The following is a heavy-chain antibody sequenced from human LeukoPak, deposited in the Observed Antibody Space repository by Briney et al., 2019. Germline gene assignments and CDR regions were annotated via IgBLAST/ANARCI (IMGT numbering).Heavy chain of an antibody. CDR1: GFTFSSHR. D-gene: IGHD6-13*01. J-gene: IGHJ4*02. CDR3: ARDQVSVAGTGIDY. Sequence: GGSLRLSCAASGFTFSSHRMSWVRQAPGKGLEWVANIKKDGSEKYYVDSVKGRFTISRDNAKTSLYLQMNSLRAEDTAVYYCARDQVSVAGTGIDYWGQGTLVTVSS. CDR2: IKKDGSEK. V-gene: IGHV3-7*01.